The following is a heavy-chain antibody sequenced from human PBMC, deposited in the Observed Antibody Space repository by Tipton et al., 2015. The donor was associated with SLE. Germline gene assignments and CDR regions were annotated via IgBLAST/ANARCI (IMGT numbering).Heavy chain of an antibody. D-gene: IGHD3-16*01. V-gene: IGHV4-59*11. CDR3: ARDLGGYYYYYMDV. CDR1: GGSISSHY. CDR2: IYYSGST. J-gene: IGHJ6*03. Sequence: TLSLTCTVSGGSISSHYWSWIRQPPGKGLEWIGYIYYSGSTNYNPSLKSRVTISVDTSKNQFSLKLSSVTAADTAVYYCARDLGGYYYYYMDVWGKGTTVTVSS.